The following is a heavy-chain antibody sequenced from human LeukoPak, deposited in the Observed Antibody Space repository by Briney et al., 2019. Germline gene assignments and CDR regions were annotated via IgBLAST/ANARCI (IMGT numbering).Heavy chain of an antibody. V-gene: IGHV3-23*01. Sequence: GGSLRLSCAASGFTFSSYDMSWVRQAPGKGLEWVSSLTSDGGSTEYADSVKGRFTISRNNSKNTLYLQMNSLRAEDTALYFCAKSLVRWAFDYWGQGVLVSVSS. D-gene: IGHD4-23*01. J-gene: IGHJ4*02. CDR3: AKSLVRWAFDY. CDR2: LTSDGGST. CDR1: GFTFSSYD.